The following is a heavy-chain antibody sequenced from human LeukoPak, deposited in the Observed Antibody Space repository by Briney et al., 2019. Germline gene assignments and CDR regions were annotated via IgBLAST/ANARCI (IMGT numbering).Heavy chain of an antibody. CDR1: GCTFTGYY. CDR2: INPNSGGT. Sequence: ASVKVSCKASGCTFTGYYMHWVRQAPGQGLEWMGWINPNSGGTNYAQKFQGRVTMTRDTTISTASMGLSRLRSDDTAVYYCAQSAGYSGYDGGWGQGTLVTVSS. J-gene: IGHJ4*02. CDR3: AQSAGYSGYDGG. D-gene: IGHD5-12*01. V-gene: IGHV1-2*02.